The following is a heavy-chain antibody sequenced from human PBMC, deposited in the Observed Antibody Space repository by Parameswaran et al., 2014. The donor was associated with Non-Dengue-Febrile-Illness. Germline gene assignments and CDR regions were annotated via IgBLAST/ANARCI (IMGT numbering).Heavy chain of an antibody. V-gene: IGHV3-23*01. D-gene: IGHD3-3*01. CDR2: ISGSGGST. CDR3: AKATRTPITIFGVVGVGFDY. Sequence: VRQAPGKGLEWVSAISGSGGSTYYADSVKGRFTISRDNSKNTLYLQMDSLRAKDTAVYYCAKATRTPITIFGVVGVGFDYWGQGTLVTVSS. J-gene: IGHJ4*02.